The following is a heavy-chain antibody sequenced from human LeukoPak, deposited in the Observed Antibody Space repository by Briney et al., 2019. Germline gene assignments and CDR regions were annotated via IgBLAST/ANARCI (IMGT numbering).Heavy chain of an antibody. J-gene: IGHJ4*02. V-gene: IGHV3-48*03. CDR3: APVPVVTAIPASD. Sequence: PGGSLRLSCAASGFTFSSYEMNWVRQAPGKGLEWVSYISSSGSTIYYADSVKGRFTISRDNAKNSLYLQMNSLRAEDTAVYYCAPVPVVTAIPASDWGQGTLVTVSS. CDR1: GFTFSSYE. CDR2: ISSSGSTI. D-gene: IGHD2-21*02.